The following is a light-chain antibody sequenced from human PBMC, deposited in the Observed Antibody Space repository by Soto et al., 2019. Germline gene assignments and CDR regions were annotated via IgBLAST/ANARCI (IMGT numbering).Light chain of an antibody. CDR3: AVWDDSLSGYV. CDR2: NVN. V-gene: IGLV2-11*01. Sequence: QSVLIQPPSVSGSPGQSVTISCTGTSSDVGSYDYVSWYQQHPGTVPKPMIYNVNTRPSGVPDRFSGSKSGNTASMTISGLRPEDEADYYCAVWDDSLSGYVFGTGTKVTVL. CDR1: SSDVGSYDY. J-gene: IGLJ1*01.